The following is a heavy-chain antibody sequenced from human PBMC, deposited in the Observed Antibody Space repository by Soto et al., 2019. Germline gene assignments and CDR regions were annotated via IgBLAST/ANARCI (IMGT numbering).Heavy chain of an antibody. V-gene: IGHV1-3*01. CDR1: GYTFTSYA. CDR3: ARPKPPWGDYAHWFDP. CDR2: INAGNGNT. Sequence: QVQLVQSGAEVKKPGASVKVSCKASGYTFTSYAMHWVRQAPGQRLEWMGWINAGNGNTKYSQKFQGRVTITRDTSARTAYMELSSLRSEDTAVYYCARPKPPWGDYAHWFDPWGQGTLVTVSA. D-gene: IGHD4-17*01. J-gene: IGHJ5*02.